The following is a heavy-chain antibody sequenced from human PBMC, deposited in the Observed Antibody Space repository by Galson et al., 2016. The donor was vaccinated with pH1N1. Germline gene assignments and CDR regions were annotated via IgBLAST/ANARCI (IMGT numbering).Heavy chain of an antibody. CDR2: MSGSGGST. CDR1: GFTFSSYA. V-gene: IGHV3-23*01. Sequence: SLRLSCAASGFTFSSYAMRWVRQAPGKGLEWVSDMSGSGGSTYYAAAVKGRFTISRDNSKNTLYLQMNSLRAEDTAVYYCARRMGSSEWGYYFDYWGQGTLVTVSS. CDR3: ARRMGSSEWGYYFDY. J-gene: IGHJ4*02. D-gene: IGHD3-10*01.